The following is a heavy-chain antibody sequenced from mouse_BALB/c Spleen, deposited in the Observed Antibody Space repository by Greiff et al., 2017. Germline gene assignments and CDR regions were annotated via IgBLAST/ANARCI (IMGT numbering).Heavy chain of an antibody. V-gene: IGHV1S29*02. Sequence: VQLKQSGPELVKPGASVKISCKASGYTFTDYNMHWVKQSHGKSLEWIGYIYPYNGGTGYNQKFKSKATLTVDNSSSTAYMELRSLTSEDSAVYYCASSFAWFAYWGQGTLVTVSA. J-gene: IGHJ3*01. CDR3: ASSFAWFAY. D-gene: IGHD1-1*01. CDR1: GYTFTDYN. CDR2: IYPYNGGT.